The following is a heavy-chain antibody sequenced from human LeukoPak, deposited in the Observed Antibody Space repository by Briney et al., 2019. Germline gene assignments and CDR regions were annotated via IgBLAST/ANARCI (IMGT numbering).Heavy chain of an antibody. CDR1: GFTFDDYA. CDR2: ISWNSGSI. Sequence: TGRSLRLSCAASGFTFDDYAMHWVRQAPGKGLEWVSGISWNSGSIGYADSVKGRFTISRDNAKNSLYLQMNSLRAEDTALYYCAKDSGSYFQGLFDYWGQGTLVTVSS. V-gene: IGHV3-9*01. CDR3: AKDSGSYFQGLFDY. J-gene: IGHJ4*02. D-gene: IGHD1-26*01.